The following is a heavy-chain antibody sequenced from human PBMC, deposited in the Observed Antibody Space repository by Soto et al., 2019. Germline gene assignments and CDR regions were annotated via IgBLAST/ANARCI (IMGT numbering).Heavy chain of an antibody. Sequence: QGQLVQSGAEVKKPGASVKVSCKASGYTFTDYDISWVRQAPGQGLEWMGWISVDNGNTKYVESLQGRVTMTTDTSSSTAYLEVRSLRSDDTAVYSCARTSVGNYNRFDPWGQGTVVAVSS. CDR3: ARTSVGNYNRFDP. CDR1: GYTFTDYD. CDR2: ISVDNGNT. V-gene: IGHV1-18*01. D-gene: IGHD4-4*01. J-gene: IGHJ5*02.